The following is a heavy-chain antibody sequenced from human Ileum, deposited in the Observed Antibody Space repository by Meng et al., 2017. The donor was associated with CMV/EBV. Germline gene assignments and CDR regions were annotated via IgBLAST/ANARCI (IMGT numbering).Heavy chain of an antibody. J-gene: IGHJ4*02. CDR1: GFTVSKSD. V-gene: IGHV3-23*03. CDR2: FNTLDNST. Sequence: SGAGLVQPGRSLSLSCAAFGFTVSKSDMSWVLQAPGQGLEWVAVFNTLDNSTYYADSVKGRFTISRDTSKNTVYLQMHSLRAEDTAIYYCARAPLLYFDYWGQGTLVTVSS. CDR3: ARAPLLYFDY. D-gene: IGHD2/OR15-2a*01.